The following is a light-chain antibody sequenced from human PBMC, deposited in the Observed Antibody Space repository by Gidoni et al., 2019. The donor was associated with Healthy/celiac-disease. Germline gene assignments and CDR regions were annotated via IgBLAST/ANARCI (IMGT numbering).Light chain of an antibody. CDR1: QSVSSSY. CDR3: QQYGSSPYT. V-gene: IGKV3-20*01. J-gene: IGKJ2*01. CDR2: GAS. Sequence: ENEMTQSPGTLSLSPGERATLACRASQSVSSSYLAWYQQKPGQAPRLLIYGASSRATGIPDRFSGRGSGTDFTLTISRLEPEYFAVYYCQQYGSSPYTFGQWTKLEIK.